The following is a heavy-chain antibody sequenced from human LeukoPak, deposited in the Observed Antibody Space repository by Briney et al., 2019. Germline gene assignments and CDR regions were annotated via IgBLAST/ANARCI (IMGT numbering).Heavy chain of an antibody. D-gene: IGHD2-15*01. CDR1: GFTFSSYW. CDR2: ISYDGSNK. Sequence: GGSLRLSCAASGFTFSSYWMHWVRQAPGKGLEWVALISYDGSNKYYADSVKGRFTISRDNSKNTLYLQMNSLRAEDTAVHYCASLPRYCSGGSCSDWGQGTLVTVSS. J-gene: IGHJ4*02. V-gene: IGHV3-30*03. CDR3: ASLPRYCSGGSCSD.